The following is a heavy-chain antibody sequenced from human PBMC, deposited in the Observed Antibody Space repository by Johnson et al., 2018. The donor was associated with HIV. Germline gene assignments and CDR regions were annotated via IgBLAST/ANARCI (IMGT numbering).Heavy chain of an antibody. V-gene: IGHV3-30-3*02. CDR1: GFTFSSYA. J-gene: IGHJ3*02. CDR3: AKWSIVGATFSDAFDI. D-gene: IGHD1-26*01. CDR2: ISHDGNKK. Sequence: QVQLVESGGGVVQPGRSLRLSCAASGFTFSSYAMQWVRQAPGKGLEWVAVISHDGNKKYYADSVQGRFTISRDNSKNTLYLQMNSLRAEDTAVYYCAKWSIVGATFSDAFDIWGQGTMVTVSS.